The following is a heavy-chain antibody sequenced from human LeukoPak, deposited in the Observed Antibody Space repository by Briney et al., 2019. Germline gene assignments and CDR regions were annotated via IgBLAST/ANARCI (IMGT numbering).Heavy chain of an antibody. CDR3: ACLTTADAFDI. V-gene: IGHV4-34*01. CDR1: GGSFNAYY. J-gene: IGHJ3*02. Sequence: PSETLSLTCGVYGGSFNAYYWSWIRQPPGKGLEWIGEINHSGSINYNPSLKSRVTISVDTSKNQFSLKLSSVTAADTAVYYCACLTTADAFDIWGQGTMVTVSS. D-gene: IGHD3-22*01. CDR2: INHSGSI.